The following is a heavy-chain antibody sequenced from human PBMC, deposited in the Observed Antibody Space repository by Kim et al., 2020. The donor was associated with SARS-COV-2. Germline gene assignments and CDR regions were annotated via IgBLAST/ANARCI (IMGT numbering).Heavy chain of an antibody. J-gene: IGHJ4*02. V-gene: IGHV1-69*13. CDR3: ARAPGRYCSGGSCYFFDY. D-gene: IGHD2-15*01. Sequence: SVKVSCKASGGTFSSYAISWVRQAPGQGLEWMGGIIPIFGTANYAQKFQGRVTITADESTSTAYMELSSLRSEDTAVYYCARAPGRYCSGGSCYFFDYWGQGTLVTVSS. CDR2: IIPIFGTA. CDR1: GGTFSSYA.